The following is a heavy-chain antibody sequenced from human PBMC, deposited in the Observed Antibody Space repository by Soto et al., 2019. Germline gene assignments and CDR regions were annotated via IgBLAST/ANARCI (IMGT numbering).Heavy chain of an antibody. V-gene: IGHV1-69*01. D-gene: IGHD7-27*01. CDR3: AAELGFVKLSVV. CDR1: GDTFKNCV. J-gene: IGHJ6*02. CDR2: IIPLFGTT. Sequence: QVQVVQSGVEVRRPGSSVKVSCKASGDTFKNCVISWVRQAPGQGLEWMGGIIPLFGTTDFAQRLQGRLTITTDESTTTAYMELSRLRSEDTATYYCAAELGFVKLSVVWGQGTTVIVSS.